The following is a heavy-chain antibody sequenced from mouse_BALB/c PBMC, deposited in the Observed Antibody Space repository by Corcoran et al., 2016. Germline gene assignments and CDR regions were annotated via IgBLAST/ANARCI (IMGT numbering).Heavy chain of an antibody. Sequence: QVQLQQSGPELVKPGASVKMSCKASGYTFTDYVISWVKQRTGQGLEWIGEIYPGSGSTYYNEKFKGKATLTSDKSSSTAYMELSSLTSEDSAVYYCAREVPGGNPFDYWGQGTTLTVSS. V-gene: IGHV1-81*01. CDR1: GYTFTDYV. D-gene: IGHD2-1*01. J-gene: IGHJ2*01. CDR3: AREVPGGNPFDY. CDR2: IYPGSGST.